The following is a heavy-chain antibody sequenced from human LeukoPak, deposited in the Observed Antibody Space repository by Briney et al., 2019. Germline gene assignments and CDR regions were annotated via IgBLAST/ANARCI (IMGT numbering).Heavy chain of an antibody. D-gene: IGHD1-1*01. J-gene: IGHJ4*02. V-gene: IGHV1-24*01. CDR1: GYIFTDSY. Sequence: ASVKVSCKASGYIFTDSYMHWVRQAPGKGLEWMGGFDPEDGETIYAQKFQGRVTMTEDTSTDTAYMELSSLRSEDTAVYYCATGGTQFFGYWGQGTLVTVSS. CDR2: FDPEDGET. CDR3: ATGGTQFFGY.